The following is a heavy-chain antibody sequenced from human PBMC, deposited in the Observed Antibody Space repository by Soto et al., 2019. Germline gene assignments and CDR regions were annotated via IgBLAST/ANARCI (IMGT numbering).Heavy chain of an antibody. Sequence: QVQLQESGPGLVKPSETLSLTCTVSSDSIAGENWWSWVRQPPGMGLEWIGEIFHTGGTNYNPSLKGRATMEVDKSKNQFSLKLISATAADTAVYYCARVFSSGSGWMYYFDFWGQGPLVSVSS. CDR2: IFHTGGT. J-gene: IGHJ4*02. CDR1: SDSIAGENW. V-gene: IGHV4-4*02. CDR3: ARVFSSGSGWMYYFDF. D-gene: IGHD6-25*01.